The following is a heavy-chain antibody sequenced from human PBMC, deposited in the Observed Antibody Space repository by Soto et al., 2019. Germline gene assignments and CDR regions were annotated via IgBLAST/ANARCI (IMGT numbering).Heavy chain of an antibody. Sequence: PGESLKISCKGSGYSFTSYWIGWVLQMPVEVLEWMGIIYPGDSDTRYSPSFQGQVTISADKSISTAYLQWSSLKASDTAMYYCAKTQGPYYYDSSGYYYEYYYYGMDVWGQGTTVTVSS. CDR3: AKTQGPYYYDSSGYYYEYYYYGMDV. CDR1: GYSFTSYW. V-gene: IGHV5-51*01. CDR2: IYPGDSDT. D-gene: IGHD3-22*01. J-gene: IGHJ6*02.